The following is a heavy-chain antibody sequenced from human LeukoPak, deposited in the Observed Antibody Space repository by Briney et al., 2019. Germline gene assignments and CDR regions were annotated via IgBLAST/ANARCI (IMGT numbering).Heavy chain of an antibody. Sequence: GGSLRLSCTASGFTFGDYAMSWFRQAPGKGLEWIGFIRSKAYGGPTEYAASVKGRFSISRDDSKSIAYLQMNSLKTEDTAVYYCTRPKGGSYSGAYYFDYWGQGTLVTVSS. J-gene: IGHJ4*02. CDR1: GFTFGDYA. D-gene: IGHD1-26*01. CDR2: IRSKAYGGPT. V-gene: IGHV3-49*03. CDR3: TRPKGGSYSGAYYFDY.